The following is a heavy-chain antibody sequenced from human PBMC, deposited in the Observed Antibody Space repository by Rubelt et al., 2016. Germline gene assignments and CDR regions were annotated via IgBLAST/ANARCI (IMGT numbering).Heavy chain of an antibody. Sequence: QVQLQESGPGLVKPSETLSLSCTVSGVSISSSSYYWGWIRQPPGKGLEWIGTIYYSGSTFYNPSLKRRVPITVNTSRNHFSRKLGSVTAADTAVYYCVRISSSWYAPFDYWGQGNLVTVSS. CDR3: VRISSSWYAPFDY. D-gene: IGHD6-13*01. CDR2: IYYSGST. CDR1: GVSISSSSYY. V-gene: IGHV4-39*02. J-gene: IGHJ4*02.